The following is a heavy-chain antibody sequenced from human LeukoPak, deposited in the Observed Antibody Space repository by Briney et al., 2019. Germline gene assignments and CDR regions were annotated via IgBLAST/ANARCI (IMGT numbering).Heavy chain of an antibody. CDR3: ASDREREYSGYDPLDY. Sequence: GGSLRLSCGASGFTFKTYWMRWVRQTPGEGLVWVSGINGDGTTTTYMDSVKGRFTISRDNAKNTLYLQMNSLRAEDTAVYYCASDREREYSGYDPLDYWGQGTLVTVSS. D-gene: IGHD5-12*01. V-gene: IGHV3-74*03. J-gene: IGHJ4*02. CDR1: GFTFKTYW. CDR2: INGDGTTT.